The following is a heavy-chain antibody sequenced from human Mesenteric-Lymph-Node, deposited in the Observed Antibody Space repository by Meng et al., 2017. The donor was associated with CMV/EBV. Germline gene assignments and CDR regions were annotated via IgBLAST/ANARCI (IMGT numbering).Heavy chain of an antibody. CDR1: GYTFPSHG. Sequence: SGYTFPSHGLSWVRQAPGQGLEWMGWISTYNANTDYAQKFQGRVTMTTDTYMSTAYLELRSLTSDDTAVYFCARDRSNDILAGSDYWGQGTLVTVSS. CDR2: ISTYNANT. D-gene: IGHD3-9*01. CDR3: ARDRSNDILAGSDY. J-gene: IGHJ4*02. V-gene: IGHV1-18*01.